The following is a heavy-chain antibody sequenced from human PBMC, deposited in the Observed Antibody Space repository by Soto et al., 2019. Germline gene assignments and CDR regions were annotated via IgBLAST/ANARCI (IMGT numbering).Heavy chain of an antibody. CDR1: GGTFSSYT. CDR2: IIPILGIA. D-gene: IGHD4-17*01. Sequence: QVQLVQSGAEVKKPGSSVKVSCKASGGTFSSYTISWVRQAPGQGLEWMGRIIPILGIANYAQKFQGRVTXTXDXXTSTAYMELSSLRSEDTAVYYCARAPTDYYYGMDVWGQGTTVTVSS. V-gene: IGHV1-69*02. CDR3: ARAPTDYYYGMDV. J-gene: IGHJ6*02.